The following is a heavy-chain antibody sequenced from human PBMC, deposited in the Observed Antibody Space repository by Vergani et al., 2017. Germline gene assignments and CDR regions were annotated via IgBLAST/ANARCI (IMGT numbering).Heavy chain of an antibody. CDR1: GFTFNRYA. CDR3: ARYRTQLGASRVGHDS. J-gene: IGHJ4*02. D-gene: IGHD1-26*01. CDR2: IDTQTGDT. Sequence: QVQLVQSGSEWEKPGASVKVSCKVSGFTFNRYAINWVRQASGQGLEWMGWIDTQTGDTTYVQGFTRRFVFSLDTSVSTSYFQINSLQAHDTAIYFCARYRTQLGASRVGHDSWCEGALVTAAS. V-gene: IGHV7-4-1*02.